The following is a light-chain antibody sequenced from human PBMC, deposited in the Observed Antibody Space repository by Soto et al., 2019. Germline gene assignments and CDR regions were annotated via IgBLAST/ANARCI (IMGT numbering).Light chain of an antibody. CDR2: GAS. Sequence: EIVMTQSPATLSVSPGERATLSCRASQSVSSNLAWYQQNPGQAPRLLIYGASTRATGIPARFSGSGSGTEFTLAISNLQAEDFAVYYCQQYNNWPPITFGQGTKLEIK. V-gene: IGKV3-15*01. J-gene: IGKJ2*01. CDR3: QQYNNWPPIT. CDR1: QSVSSN.